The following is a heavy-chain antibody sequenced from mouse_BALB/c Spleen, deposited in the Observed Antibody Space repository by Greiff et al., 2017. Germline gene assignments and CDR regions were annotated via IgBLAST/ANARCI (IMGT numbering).Heavy chain of an antibody. Sequence: EVQLQQSGPGLVKPSQSLSLTCTVTGCSITSDYAWNWIRQFPGNKLEWMGYISYSGSTSYNPSLKSRITITRDTSKNQFFLQLNSVTTEDTATYYCARDLLRRSYFDYWGQGTTLTVSS. V-gene: IGHV3-2*02. J-gene: IGHJ2*01. CDR1: GCSITSDYA. D-gene: IGHD1-2*01. CDR3: ARDLLRRSYFDY. CDR2: ISYSGST.